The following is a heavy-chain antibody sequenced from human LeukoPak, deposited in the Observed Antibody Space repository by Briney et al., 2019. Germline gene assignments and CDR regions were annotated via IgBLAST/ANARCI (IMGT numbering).Heavy chain of an antibody. CDR3: ARVPRDGYNYYYYYGMDV. CDR1: GFTFSSYA. Sequence: GRSLRLSCAASGFTFSSYAMHWVRQAPGKGLEWVAVISYDGSNKYYADSVKGRFTISRDNSKNTLYLQMNSLRAEDTAVYYCARVPRDGYNYYYYYGMDVWGQGTTVTVSS. J-gene: IGHJ6*02. CDR2: ISYDGSNK. V-gene: IGHV3-30-3*01. D-gene: IGHD5-24*01.